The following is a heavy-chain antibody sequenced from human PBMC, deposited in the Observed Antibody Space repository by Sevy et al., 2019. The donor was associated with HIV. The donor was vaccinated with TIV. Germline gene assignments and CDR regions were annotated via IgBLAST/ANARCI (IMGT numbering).Heavy chain of an antibody. CDR1: GFTFSIYA. CDR3: ARDLPSAVTDPFYYYGMDV. J-gene: IGHJ6*02. CDR2: ISYDGSKR. D-gene: IGHD2-21*02. V-gene: IGHV3-30*04. Sequence: GGSLRLSCAASGFTFSIYATHWVRQAPGKGLEWVAVISYDGSKRYYVDSVKGRFTISRENSKDTLYLQMNSLRPEDTAVYYCARDLPSAVTDPFYYYGMDVWGQGTTVTVSS.